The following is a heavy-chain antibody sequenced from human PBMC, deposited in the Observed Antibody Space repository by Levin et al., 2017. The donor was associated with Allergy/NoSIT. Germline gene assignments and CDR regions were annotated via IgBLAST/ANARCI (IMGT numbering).Heavy chain of an antibody. Sequence: PGGSLRLSCAASGFTFSSYGMHWVRQAPGKGLEWVAVIWYDGSNKYYADSVKGRFTISRDNSKNTLYLQMNSLRAEDTAVYYCARSLITMVREDAFDIWGQGTMVTVSS. CDR1: GFTFSSYG. CDR2: IWYDGSNK. CDR3: ARSLITMVREDAFDI. V-gene: IGHV3-33*01. D-gene: IGHD3-10*01. J-gene: IGHJ3*02.